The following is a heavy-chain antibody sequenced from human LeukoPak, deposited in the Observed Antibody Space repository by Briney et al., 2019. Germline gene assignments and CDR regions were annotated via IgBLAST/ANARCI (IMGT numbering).Heavy chain of an antibody. CDR3: ARDLASCAGDCYSDGFDY. Sequence: PSETLSLTYTVSGYSISSGYYWGWIRQSPGKGLEWIGSIYHGGSTYYNPSLRSRVIVSVDTSKNHFSLKMSSVTAADTAVYYCARDLASCAGDCYSDGFDYWGQGALVTVSS. CDR1: GYSISSGYY. CDR2: IYHGGST. D-gene: IGHD2-21*02. V-gene: IGHV4-38-2*02. J-gene: IGHJ4*02.